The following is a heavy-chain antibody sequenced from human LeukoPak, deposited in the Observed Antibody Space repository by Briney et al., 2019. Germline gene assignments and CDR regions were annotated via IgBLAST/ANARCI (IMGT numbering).Heavy chain of an antibody. CDR2: ISASGGTT. CDR1: GLTFSSYW. Sequence: GGSLRLSCAASGLTFSSYWMHWVRQAPGKGLEWVSSISASGGTTYYADSVKGRFTISRDNSKNTVYMQMNSLRAEDTAVYYCAKRKVATEYYFDYWGQGTLVTVSS. CDR3: AKRKVATEYYFDY. V-gene: IGHV3-23*01. J-gene: IGHJ4*02. D-gene: IGHD1-26*01.